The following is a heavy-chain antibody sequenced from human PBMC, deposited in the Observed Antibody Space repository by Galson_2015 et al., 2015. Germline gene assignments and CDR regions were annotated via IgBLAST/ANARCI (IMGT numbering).Heavy chain of an antibody. V-gene: IGHV4-34*01. CDR3: AGGRNLIVLLPANWFDP. CDR1: GGSFSGYY. J-gene: IGHJ5*02. D-gene: IGHD2-2*01. CDR2: INHSGST. Sequence: SETLSLTCAVYGGSFSGYYWSWIRQPPGKGLEWIGEINHSGSTNYNPSLKSRVTISVDTSKNQFSLRVTSVTAADTAVYYCAGGRNLIVLLPANWFDPWGQGTLVTVSS.